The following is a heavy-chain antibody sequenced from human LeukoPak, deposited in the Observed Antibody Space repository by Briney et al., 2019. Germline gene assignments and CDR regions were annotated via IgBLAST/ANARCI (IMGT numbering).Heavy chain of an antibody. CDR2: IGKGGDT. J-gene: IGHJ3*02. CDR1: GFTFSIYD. V-gene: IGHV3-13*01. Sequence: GGSLRVSCAASGFTFSIYDFHWVRHVTGKGLGWVSGIGKGGDTYYAGSVKGRFTISRENARSSLYLQMDTLRAGDTAVYFCTRGAAGFDIWGQGTMV. CDR3: TRGAAGFDI.